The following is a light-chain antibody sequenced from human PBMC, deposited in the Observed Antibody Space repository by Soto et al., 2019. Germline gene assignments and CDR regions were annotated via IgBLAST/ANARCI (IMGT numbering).Light chain of an antibody. J-gene: IGKJ2*01. Sequence: DIQMTQSPSTLSASVGDRVTITCRASQSISNWLAWYQHKPGKAPKLLIYKASSLESGVPSRVSGSGSGTEFTLTISILQPDDFATYYCQQYKTYSTFGQGTKLEI. CDR1: QSISNW. CDR2: KAS. CDR3: QQYKTYST. V-gene: IGKV1-5*03.